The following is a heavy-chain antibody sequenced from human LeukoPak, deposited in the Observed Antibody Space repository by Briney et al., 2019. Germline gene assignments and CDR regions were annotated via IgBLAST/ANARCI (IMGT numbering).Heavy chain of an antibody. CDR1: GGTFSSYA. CDR2: IIPILGIA. D-gene: IGHD4-17*01. CDR3: ARDEAPVNYFDY. Sequence: GASVKVSCKASGGTFSSYAISWVRQAPGQGLEWMGRIIPILGIANYAQKFQGRVTITADKSTSTAYMELSSLRSEDTAVYYCARDEAPVNYFDYWGQGTLVTVSS. J-gene: IGHJ4*02. V-gene: IGHV1-69*04.